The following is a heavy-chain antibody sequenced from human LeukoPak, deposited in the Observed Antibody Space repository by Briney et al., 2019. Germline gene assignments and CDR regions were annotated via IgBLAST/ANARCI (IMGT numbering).Heavy chain of an antibody. CDR3: ALSIGPNWFDR. D-gene: IGHD2-15*01. J-gene: IGHJ5*02. Sequence: GRSLRLSSAASGITFRSYWMHWVRQAPGKGLVWVSRINSAGSSTSYADSVKGRFTISRDNAKNTLDLQMNSLRVEDTAVYYCALSIGPNWFDRWGQGTLVTVSA. CDR1: GITFRSYW. V-gene: IGHV3-74*01. CDR2: INSAGSST.